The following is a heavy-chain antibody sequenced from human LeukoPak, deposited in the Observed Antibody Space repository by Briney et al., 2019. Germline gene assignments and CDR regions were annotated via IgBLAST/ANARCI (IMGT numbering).Heavy chain of an antibody. Sequence: PSETLSLTCTVSGYSISSDNYSWSWIRQPAGKGLEWIGRVYTSGSTNYNPSLKSRVTISVDTSKKQFSLKLSSVTAADTAVYYCAREKIGYYDGSGRGWFDPWGQGTLVTVSS. J-gene: IGHJ5*02. CDR3: AREKIGYYDGSGRGWFDP. D-gene: IGHD3-22*01. V-gene: IGHV4-61*02. CDR2: VYTSGST. CDR1: GYSISSDNYS.